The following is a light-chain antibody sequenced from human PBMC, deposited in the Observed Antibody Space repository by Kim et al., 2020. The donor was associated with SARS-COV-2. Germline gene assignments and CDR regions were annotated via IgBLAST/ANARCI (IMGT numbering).Light chain of an antibody. CDR2: AAS. V-gene: IGKV1-27*01. Sequence: DIQMTQSPSSLSASVGDRVTITCRAIQGISNYLAWYQQKPGKVPKLLIYAASTSQSGVPSRFSGSGSGTDFTLTISSLQPEDVATYYCQKYNSAPWTFGQGTKVDIK. CDR1: QGISNY. CDR3: QKYNSAPWT. J-gene: IGKJ1*01.